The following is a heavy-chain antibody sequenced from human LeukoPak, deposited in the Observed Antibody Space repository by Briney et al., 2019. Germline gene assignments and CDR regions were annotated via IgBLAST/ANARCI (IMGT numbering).Heavy chain of an antibody. CDR1: GGSFSGYY. V-gene: IGHV4-34*01. CDR3: ARRWRSEMATIRAFDI. J-gene: IGHJ3*02. D-gene: IGHD5-24*01. CDR2: TNHSGST. Sequence: PSETLSPTSAVYGGSFSGYYWSWIRQPPGKGLEWIGETNHSGSTNYNPSLKSRVTISVDTSKNQFSLKLSSVTAADTAVYYCARRWRSEMATIRAFDIWGQGTMVTVSS.